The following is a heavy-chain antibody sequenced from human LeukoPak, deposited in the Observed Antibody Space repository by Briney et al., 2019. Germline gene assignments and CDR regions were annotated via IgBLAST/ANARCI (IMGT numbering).Heavy chain of an antibody. CDR2: IYTSGSI. Sequence: SETLSLTCTVSGGSISSYYWSWIRQPAGKGLEWIGRIYTSGSINYNPSLKSRVTMSVDTSKNQFSLKLSSVTAADTAVYYCASTYSSSWYGAFDIWGQGTMVTVPS. J-gene: IGHJ3*02. D-gene: IGHD6-13*01. CDR1: GGSISSYY. CDR3: ASTYSSSWYGAFDI. V-gene: IGHV4-4*07.